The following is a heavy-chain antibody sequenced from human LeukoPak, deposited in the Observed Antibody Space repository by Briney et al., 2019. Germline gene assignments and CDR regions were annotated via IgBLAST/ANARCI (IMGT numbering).Heavy chain of an antibody. V-gene: IGHV3-30*03. CDR1: GFTFSSYG. CDR3: ARGIAVAGPPFDC. J-gene: IGHJ4*02. Sequence: AGGSLRLSCAASGFTFSSYGMHWARQAPGKGLEWVAIISYDGSNKYYADSVKGRFTISRDISKNTLYLQMNSLRAEDTAVYYCARGIAVAGPPFDCWGQGALVTVSS. D-gene: IGHD6-19*01. CDR2: ISYDGSNK.